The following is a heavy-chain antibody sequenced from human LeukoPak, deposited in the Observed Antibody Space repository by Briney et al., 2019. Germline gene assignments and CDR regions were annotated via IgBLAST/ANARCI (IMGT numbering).Heavy chain of an antibody. V-gene: IGHV4-39*07. D-gene: IGHD3-9*01. J-gene: IGHJ5*02. Sequence: SETLSLTCTVSGDSISTSKSYWGWIRQPPLKGLEWIGSIYYTGNTYYNASLKSRVTISVDTSKNQFSLSLTSVTAADTAVYYCARGINVDFDWLSYYRNHNWFDPWGQGTLVTVSS. CDR3: ARGINVDFDWLSYYRNHNWFDP. CDR2: IYYTGNT. CDR1: GDSISTSKSY.